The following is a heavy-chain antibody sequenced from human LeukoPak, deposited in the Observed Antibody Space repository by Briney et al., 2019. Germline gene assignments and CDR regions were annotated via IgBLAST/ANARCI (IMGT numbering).Heavy chain of an antibody. CDR2: IYYSGST. D-gene: IGHD5-12*01. V-gene: IGHV4-39*07. J-gene: IGHJ5*02. Sequence: SETLSLTCTVSGGSISTSSYYWGWIRQPPGKGLECIGNIYYSGSTYYNPSLKSRVTISVDTSKNQFSLKLSSVTAADTAVYYCARDGGYALVPDLYNWFDPWGQGTLVTVSS. CDR1: GGSISTSSYY. CDR3: ARDGGYALVPDLYNWFDP.